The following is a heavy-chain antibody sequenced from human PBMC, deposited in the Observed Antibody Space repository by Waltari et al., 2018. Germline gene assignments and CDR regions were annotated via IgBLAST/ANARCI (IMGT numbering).Heavy chain of an antibody. J-gene: IGHJ4*02. D-gene: IGHD1-1*01. V-gene: IGHV3-30*18. Sequence: QVQLVESGGGVVQPGRSLRLSCAASGFTFSSYGMHWVRQAPGKGLEWGAVIAYDGSNKYYADSVKGRFTISRDNSKNTLYLQMNSLRAEDTAVYYCAKASLAHFDYWGQGTLVTVSS. CDR3: AKASLAHFDY. CDR1: GFTFSSYG. CDR2: IAYDGSNK.